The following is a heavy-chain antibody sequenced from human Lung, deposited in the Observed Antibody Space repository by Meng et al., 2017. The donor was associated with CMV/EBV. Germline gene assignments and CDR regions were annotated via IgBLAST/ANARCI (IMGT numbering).Heavy chain of an antibody. J-gene: IGHJ6*02. CDR2: ISSSGTYI. CDR1: GFTFSTYS. D-gene: IGHD2/OR15-2a*01. Sequence: SCAASGFTFSTYSMNWVRQAPGKGLEWVSSISSSGTYIYYIDSVKGRFTISRDNAQNSLYLQMNSLRAEDTAVYYCARDVSPRSSAYFGIYYFYASHVXGQGXTVTVSS. V-gene: IGHV3-21*01. CDR3: ARDVSPRSSAYFGIYYFYASHV.